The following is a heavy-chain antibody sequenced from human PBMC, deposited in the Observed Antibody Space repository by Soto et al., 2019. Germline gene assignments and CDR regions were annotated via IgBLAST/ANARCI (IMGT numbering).Heavy chain of an antibody. J-gene: IGHJ4*02. CDR2: ISYDGSNK. V-gene: IGHV3-30*18. D-gene: IGHD6-13*01. CDR1: GFTFSNFC. Sequence: GGSLRLSCSACGFTFSNFCIHWVRQAPCKGLEWVAVISYDGSNKYYADSVKGRFTISRDNSKETLYLQMNSLRGEDTAAYYCAKDGRQQKQLYYFDYWGQGALLTVCS. CDR3: AKDGRQQKQLYYFDY.